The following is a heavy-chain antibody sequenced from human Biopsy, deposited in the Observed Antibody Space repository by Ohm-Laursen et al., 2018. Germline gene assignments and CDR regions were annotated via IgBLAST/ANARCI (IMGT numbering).Heavy chain of an antibody. J-gene: IGHJ4*02. D-gene: IGHD4-23*01. Sequence: TLSLTCPVSGGSFTGHYWSWIRQPPGKGLEWIGHISYTGYTSYNASLKSRVTISVDTSRNHFSLRLSSLTAADTAVYYCARGSNDSGGLYFPRWGQGTLLTVSS. CDR2: ISYTGYT. V-gene: IGHV4-59*11. CDR3: ARGSNDSGGLYFPR. CDR1: GGSFTGHY.